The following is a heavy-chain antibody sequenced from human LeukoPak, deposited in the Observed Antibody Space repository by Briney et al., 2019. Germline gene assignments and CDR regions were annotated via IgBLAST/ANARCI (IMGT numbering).Heavy chain of an antibody. CDR2: ISYDGSNK. CDR1: GFTFSSYA. J-gene: IGHJ4*02. D-gene: IGHD5-24*01. V-gene: IGHV3-30*04. Sequence: PGGSLRLSCAASGFTFSSYAMHWVRQAPGKGLEWVAVISYDGSNKYYADSVKGRFTISRDNSKNTLYLQMNSLRAEDTAVYYCARDGTRGDGYNPISGGFDYWGQGTLVTVSS. CDR3: ARDGTRGDGYNPISGGFDY.